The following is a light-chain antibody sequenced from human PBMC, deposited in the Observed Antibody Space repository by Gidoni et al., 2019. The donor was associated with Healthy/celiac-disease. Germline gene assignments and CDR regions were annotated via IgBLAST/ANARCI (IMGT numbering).Light chain of an antibody. CDR3: QQYNSYRCS. V-gene: IGKV1-5*03. Sequence: DIQMTQSPSTLSASVGDRVTITCRASQSISSWLAWYQQKPGKAPKLLIYKASSLESGVPSRFSGSGSGTEFTLTISSLQPDDFATYYCQQYNSYRCSCGQGTKLEIK. CDR1: QSISSW. CDR2: KAS. J-gene: IGKJ2*04.